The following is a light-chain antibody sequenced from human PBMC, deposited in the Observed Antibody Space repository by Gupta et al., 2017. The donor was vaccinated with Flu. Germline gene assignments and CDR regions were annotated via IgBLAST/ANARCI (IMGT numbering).Light chain of an antibody. CDR2: DAY. CDR3: HHRSNWQR. CDR1: QSINNY. V-gene: IGKV3-11*01. Sequence: VLTQSPDTLSSSPGERAKLSCRASQSINNYIDWYQQRPGQAPRLIIYDAYNSADGTPHRFSGSGSATDFSLTRSSRETEDSATYSWHHRSNWQRFGQGTKLEIK. J-gene: IGKJ1*01.